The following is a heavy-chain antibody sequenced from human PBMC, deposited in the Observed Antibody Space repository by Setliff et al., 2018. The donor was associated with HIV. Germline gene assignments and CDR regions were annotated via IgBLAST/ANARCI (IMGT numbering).Heavy chain of an antibody. CDR1: GFTFSSYT. Sequence: GGSLRLSCAASGFTFSSYTMHWVRQAPGKGLEWVAVITHDGSSKYYADSVKGRFTISRDNSKNTLYLQMNSPRADDTAVYYCARDSSTKEMATIWVNCDYWGQGTLVTVSS. V-gene: IGHV3-30*01. CDR2: ITHDGSSK. D-gene: IGHD5-12*01. J-gene: IGHJ4*02. CDR3: ARDSSTKEMATIWVNCDY.